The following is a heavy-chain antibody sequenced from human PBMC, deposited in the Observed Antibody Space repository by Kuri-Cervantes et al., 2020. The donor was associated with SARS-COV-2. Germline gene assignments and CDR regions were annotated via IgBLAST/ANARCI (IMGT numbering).Heavy chain of an antibody. Sequence: GESLKISCAASGFIFSNFWMNWVRQAPGKGLEWVSVIWYDGKNEYYAGSVKGRFNISRDTSKNTVSLHMNSLRAEDTAMYYCATGAANSYMDVWGRGTTVTVSS. J-gene: IGHJ6*03. D-gene: IGHD3-10*01. V-gene: IGHV3-33*08. CDR3: ATGAANSYMDV. CDR1: GFIFSNFW. CDR2: IWYDGKNE.